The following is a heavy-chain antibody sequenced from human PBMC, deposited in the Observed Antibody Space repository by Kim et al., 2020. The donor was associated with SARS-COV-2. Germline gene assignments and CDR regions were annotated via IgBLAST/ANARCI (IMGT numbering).Heavy chain of an antibody. CDR3: AREWQLVLDN. V-gene: IGHV1-69*13. Sequence: SVKVSCKASGDNFNIFVISWVRQAPGQGLEWMGDIIPVFGTVNYAPKFQGRMTINADESTNTAYMELSSLKSDDPAVYYCAREWQLVLDNLGHGSLVTV. CDR2: IIPVFGTV. J-gene: IGHJ4*01. D-gene: IGHD6-6*01. CDR1: GDNFNIFV.